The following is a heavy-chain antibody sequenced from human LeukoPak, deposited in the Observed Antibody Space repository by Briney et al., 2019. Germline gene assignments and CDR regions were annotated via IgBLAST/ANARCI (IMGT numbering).Heavy chain of an antibody. CDR2: IKRDGSEK. CDR3: AREGVPAARDY. V-gene: IGHV3-7*01. Sequence: GGSLRLSCAASGFTFSRHWMSWVRQAPGKGLEWEASIKRDGSEKNYVDSVKGRFTISRDNAKNALYLQMNSLRAEDTAVYYCAREGVPAARDYWGQGTLVTVSS. J-gene: IGHJ4*02. D-gene: IGHD2-2*01. CDR1: GFTFSRHW.